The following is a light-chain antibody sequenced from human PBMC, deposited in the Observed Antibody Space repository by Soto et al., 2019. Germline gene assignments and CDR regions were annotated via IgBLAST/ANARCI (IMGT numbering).Light chain of an antibody. CDR1: QSVSIK. J-gene: IGKJ2*01. CDR3: QQYDTSPPMYT. V-gene: IGKV3-20*01. Sequence: EIVLTQSTGTLSVSPGERATLSCSSIQSVSIKLAWYQQKPGQAPRLLIYDTSTRATGIPDRFSGSGSGTDFTLTISRLEPDDVAVYYCQQYDTSPPMYTFGQGTKVDIK. CDR2: DTS.